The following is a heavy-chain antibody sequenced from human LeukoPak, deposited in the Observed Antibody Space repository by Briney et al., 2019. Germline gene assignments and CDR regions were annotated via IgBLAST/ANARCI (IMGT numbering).Heavy chain of an antibody. CDR2: ISWDGGST. CDR3: ARMFDWLQYFDY. J-gene: IGHJ4*02. Sequence: GGSLRLSCAASGFTFDDYAMHWVRQAPGKGLEWVSLISWDGGSTYYADSVKGRFTISRDNSKNSLYLQMNSLRAEDTAVYYCARMFDWLQYFDYWGQGTLVTVSS. CDR1: GFTFDDYA. D-gene: IGHD3-9*01. V-gene: IGHV3-43D*03.